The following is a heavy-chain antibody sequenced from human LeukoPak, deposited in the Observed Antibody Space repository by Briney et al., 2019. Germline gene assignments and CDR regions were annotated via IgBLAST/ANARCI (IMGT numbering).Heavy chain of an antibody. CDR2: IGPGGNT. J-gene: IGHJ6*02. CDR3: ARGHCSSTTSCPTGDYYYFGMDV. CDR1: GFTFSSFD. V-gene: IGHV3-13*04. D-gene: IGHD2-2*01. Sequence: GGSLRLSCAASGFTFSSFDMHWVRQVTGKGLEWVSGIGPGGNTNYVGSVKGRFTISRENAKNSLHLQMNSLRAGDTAVYYCARGHCSSTTSCPTGDYYYFGMDVWGLGTTVTVSS.